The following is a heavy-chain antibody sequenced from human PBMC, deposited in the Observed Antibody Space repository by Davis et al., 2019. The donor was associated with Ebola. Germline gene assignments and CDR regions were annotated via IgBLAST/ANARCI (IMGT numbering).Heavy chain of an antibody. CDR3: ARDSEWQWLVLDAFDI. J-gene: IGHJ3*02. CDR1: GFTFNIYA. V-gene: IGHV3-23*01. CDR2: ISGSGGST. D-gene: IGHD6-19*01. Sequence: GESLKISCAASGFTFNIYAMSWVRQAPGKGLEWVSAISGSGGSTYYADSVKGRFTISSDNSKNSLYLQMNSLRDEDTAVYYCARDSEWQWLVLDAFDIWGQGTMVTVSS.